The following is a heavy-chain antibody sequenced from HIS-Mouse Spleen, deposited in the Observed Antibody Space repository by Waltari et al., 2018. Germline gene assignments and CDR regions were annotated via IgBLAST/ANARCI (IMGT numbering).Heavy chain of an antibody. J-gene: IGHJ4*02. CDR1: GFTFSSYW. D-gene: IGHD1-26*01. Sequence: EVQLVESGGGLVQPGGSLRLSCAASGFTFSSYWMSWVRQAPGEGGGGGTKIKRDGGRKDCVDSVKGRFTISRDNAKNSLYLQMNSLRAEDTAVYYCAREGDSGSYFDYWGQGTLVTVSS. V-gene: IGHV3-7*01. CDR3: AREGDSGSYFDY. CDR2: IKRDGGRK.